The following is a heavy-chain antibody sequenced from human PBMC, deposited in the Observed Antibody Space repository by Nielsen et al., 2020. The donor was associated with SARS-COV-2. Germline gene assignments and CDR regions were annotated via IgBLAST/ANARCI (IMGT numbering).Heavy chain of an antibody. CDR2: IYPGDSDT. J-gene: IGHJ6*02. Sequence: GESLKISCKGSGYSFTSYWIGWVRQMPGKGLEWMGIIYPGDSDTRYSPSFQGQVTISADKSISTAYLQWSSLRSEDTAVYYCARPGVSGSSYYYYGMDVWGQGTTVTVSS. V-gene: IGHV5-51*01. CDR3: ARPGVSGSSYYYYGMDV. D-gene: IGHD3-10*01. CDR1: GYSFTSYW.